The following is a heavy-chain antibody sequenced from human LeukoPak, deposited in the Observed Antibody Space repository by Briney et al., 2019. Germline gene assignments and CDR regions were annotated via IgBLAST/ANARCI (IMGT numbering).Heavy chain of an antibody. CDR2: IYYSGST. CDR3: ARRGVVAPYNWFDP. D-gene: IGHD3-22*01. J-gene: IGHJ5*02. CDR1: GGSISSSSYY. V-gene: IGHV4-39*01. Sequence: SETLSLTCTVSGGSISSSSYYWGWIRQPPGKGLDWIGSIYYSGSTYYNPSLKSRVTISVDTSKNQFSLKLRSVTAADTAVYYCARRGVVAPYNWFDPWGQGTLVTVSS.